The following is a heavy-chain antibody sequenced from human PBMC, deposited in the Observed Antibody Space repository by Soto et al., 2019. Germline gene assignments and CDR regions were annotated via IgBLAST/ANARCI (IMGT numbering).Heavy chain of an antibody. CDR3: ARGGKLERGLKWFDP. J-gene: IGHJ5*02. CDR2: INAGNGNT. Sequence: GAAVKVSCKASGYTFTSYAMHWVRQAPGQRLEGMGWINAGNGNTKYSQKFQGRVTITRDTSASTAYMELSSLRSEDTAVYYCARGGKLERGLKWFDPWGQGTLVTVSS. D-gene: IGHD1-1*01. CDR1: GYTFTSYA. V-gene: IGHV1-3*01.